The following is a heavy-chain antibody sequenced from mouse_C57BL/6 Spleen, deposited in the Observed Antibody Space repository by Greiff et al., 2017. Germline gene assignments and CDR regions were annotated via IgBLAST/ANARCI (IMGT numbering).Heavy chain of an antibody. CDR2: IYPGSGNT. Sequence: VMLVESGAELVRPGASVKLSCKASGYTFTDYYINWVKQRPGQGLEWIARIYPGSGNTYYNEKFKGKATLTAEKSSSTAYMQLSSLTSEDSAVYFCARSYYSNYGYYAMDYWGQGTSVTVSS. J-gene: IGHJ4*01. V-gene: IGHV1-76*01. D-gene: IGHD2-5*01. CDR3: ARSYYSNYGYYAMDY. CDR1: GYTFTDYY.